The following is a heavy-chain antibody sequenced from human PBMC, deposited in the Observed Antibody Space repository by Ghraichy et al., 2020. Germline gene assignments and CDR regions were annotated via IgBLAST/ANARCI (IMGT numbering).Heavy chain of an antibody. V-gene: IGHV4-30-2*01. D-gene: IGHD2-15*01. CDR3: AREVVVVVAARRGGWFAP. Sequence: SETLSLTCAVSGGSISSGGYSWSWIRQPPGKGLEWIGYIYHSGSTYYNPSLKSRVTISVDTSKNQFSLKLSSVTAADTAVYYCAREVVVVVAARRGGWFAPWGQGTLVTVSS. CDR2: IYHSGST. J-gene: IGHJ5*02. CDR1: GGSISSGGYS.